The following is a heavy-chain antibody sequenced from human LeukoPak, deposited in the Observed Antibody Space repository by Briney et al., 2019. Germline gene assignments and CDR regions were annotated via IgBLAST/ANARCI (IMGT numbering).Heavy chain of an antibody. Sequence: PSETLSLTCTVSGGSISSYYWSWIRQPPGKGLEWIGYIYTSGSTNYNPSLKSRVTISVDTSKNQFSLKLSSVTAADTTVYYCAGRTYSNYLAYYYYYMDVWGKGTTVTVSS. CDR2: IYTSGST. J-gene: IGHJ6*03. CDR3: AGRTYSNYLAYYYYYMDV. CDR1: GGSISSYY. V-gene: IGHV4-4*09. D-gene: IGHD4-11*01.